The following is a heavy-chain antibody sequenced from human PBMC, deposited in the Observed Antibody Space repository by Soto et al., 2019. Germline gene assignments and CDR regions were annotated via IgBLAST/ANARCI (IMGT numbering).Heavy chain of an antibody. CDR2: ISSSSSYI. CDR1: GFTFSSYS. D-gene: IGHD3-22*01. CDR3: ARPITMTDAFDI. V-gene: IGHV3-21*01. J-gene: IGHJ3*02. Sequence: PGGSLRLSCAASGFTFSSYSMNWVRQAPGKGLEWVSSISSSSSYIYYADSVKGRFTISRDNAKNSLYLQMNSLRAEDTAVYYCARPITMTDAFDIWGQGTMVTVSS.